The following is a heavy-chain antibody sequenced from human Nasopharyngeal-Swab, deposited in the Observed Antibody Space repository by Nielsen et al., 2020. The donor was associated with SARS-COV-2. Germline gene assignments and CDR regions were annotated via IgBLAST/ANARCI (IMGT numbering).Heavy chain of an antibody. D-gene: IGHD4-17*01. CDR2: IRSKAYGGTT. CDR3: TRDRDGGYRY. CDR1: GFTFRDYA. V-gene: IGHV3-49*04. J-gene: IGHJ4*02. Sequence: GASLNISCPASGFTFRDYAMSWVRQAPGKGLEWVGFIRSKAYGGTTEYAASVKGRFTISRDDSKSIAYLQMNSLKTEDTAVYYCTRDRDGGYRYWGQGTLVTVSS.